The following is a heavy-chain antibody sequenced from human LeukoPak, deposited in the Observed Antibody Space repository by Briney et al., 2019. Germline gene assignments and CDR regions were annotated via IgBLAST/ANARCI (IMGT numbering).Heavy chain of an antibody. CDR2: IDTSGNT. V-gene: IGHV4-4*07. CDR3: ARDTTTVVTLDY. J-gene: IGHJ4*02. CDR1: GGFISSYY. Sequence: PSETLSLTCTVSGGFISSYYWSWIRQPAGKGLEWIGRIDTSGNTNYNPSLKSRVTLPLDTSKNQFSLKLSSVTAADTAMYYCARDTTTVVTLDYWGQGTLVTVSS. D-gene: IGHD4-23*01.